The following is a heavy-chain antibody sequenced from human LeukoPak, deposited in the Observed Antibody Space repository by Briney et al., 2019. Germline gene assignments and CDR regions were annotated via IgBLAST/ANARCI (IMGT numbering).Heavy chain of an antibody. CDR1: GFTFSSYW. V-gene: IGHV3-7*01. J-gene: IGHJ1*01. CDR3: ARGGRYTAMVGPSHGGALFQH. Sequence: PGGSLRLSCAASGFTFSSYWMSWVRQAAGKGLEWVANIKQEGSEKLYVESVKGRFTISRDNAKNSLYLQMNSLRAEDTAVYYCARGGRYTAMVGPSHGGALFQHWGQGTLDTVSS. D-gene: IGHD5-18*01. CDR2: IKQEGSEK.